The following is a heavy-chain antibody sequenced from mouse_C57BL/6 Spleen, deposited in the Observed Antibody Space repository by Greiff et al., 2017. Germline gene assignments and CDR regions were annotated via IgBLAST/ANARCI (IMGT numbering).Heavy chain of an antibody. Sequence: QVQLQQPGAELVKPGASVKLSCKASGYTFTSYWMHWVKQRPGQGLEWIGLIHPNSGSTNYNEKFKSKATLTVDKSSSTAYMKLSSLTSEDSAVYYCASRTTVVALDYWGKGTTRTVSA. CDR3: ASRTTVVALDY. CDR2: IHPNSGST. J-gene: IGHJ2*01. CDR1: GYTFTSYW. V-gene: IGHV1-64*01. D-gene: IGHD1-1*01.